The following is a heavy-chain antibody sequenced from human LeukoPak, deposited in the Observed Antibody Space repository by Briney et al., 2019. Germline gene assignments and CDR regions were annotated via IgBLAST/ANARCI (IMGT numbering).Heavy chain of an antibody. D-gene: IGHD3-10*01. CDR2: ISYDGSNK. V-gene: IGHV3-30-3*01. J-gene: IGHJ4*02. Sequence: GRSLRLSCAAPGFTFRSQAWHWVRQAPGKGLEWVAVISYDGSNKYYADSVKGRFTISRDNSKNTLYLQMNSLRAEDTAVYYCARGWFGELYPFDYWGQGTLVTVSS. CDR1: GFTFRSQA. CDR3: ARGWFGELYPFDY.